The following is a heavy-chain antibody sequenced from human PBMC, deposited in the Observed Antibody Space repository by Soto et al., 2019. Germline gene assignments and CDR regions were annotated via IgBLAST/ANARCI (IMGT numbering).Heavy chain of an antibody. CDR2: IYFRGNS. J-gene: IGHJ4*02. D-gene: IGHD2-15*01. CDR3: ARSGGSNSWYGVFDF. V-gene: IGHV4-31*03. CDR1: GDSITSGPYY. Sequence: QVQLQESGPGLVKPSQTLSVTCTVSGDSITSGPYYWSWVRQHPGRGLEWIGYIYFRGNSYYNPSLKSRITISLDRSKNQFSLELNSVTAADTAVYYCARSGGSNSWYGVFDFWGQGTLVNVSS.